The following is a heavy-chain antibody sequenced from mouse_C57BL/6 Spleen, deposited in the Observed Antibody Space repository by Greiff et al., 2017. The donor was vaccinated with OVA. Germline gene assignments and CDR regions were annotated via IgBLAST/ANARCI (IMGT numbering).Heavy chain of an antibody. V-gene: IGHV1-81*01. Sequence: QVQLQQSGAELARPGASVKLSCKASGYTFTSYGISWVKQRTGQGLEWIGEIYPRSGNTYYNEKFKGQATLTADKSSSTAYMELRSLTSEDSAVYFCARRNYDASFWYFDVWGTGTTVTVSS. CDR1: GYTFTSYG. J-gene: IGHJ1*03. CDR3: ARRNYDASFWYFDV. D-gene: IGHD2-4*01. CDR2: IYPRSGNT.